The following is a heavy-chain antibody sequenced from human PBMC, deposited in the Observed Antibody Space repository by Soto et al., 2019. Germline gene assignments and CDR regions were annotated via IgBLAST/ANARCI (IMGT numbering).Heavy chain of an antibody. CDR2: INYNSGSV. V-gene: IGHV3-9*01. D-gene: IGHD6-13*01. CDR1: GYTFEVDA. Sequence: EVQLVESGGGWVQPGRSLRLSCAACGYTFEVDAMHWVRQAPGKGLEWVSGINYNSGSVGYADSVKGRFTISRDNAKNSLHLQMNSLRAEDTAVYYCAKDISLRGWVYLVVEYWGQGTLVTLSP. J-gene: IGHJ4*02. CDR3: AKDISLRGWVYLVVEY.